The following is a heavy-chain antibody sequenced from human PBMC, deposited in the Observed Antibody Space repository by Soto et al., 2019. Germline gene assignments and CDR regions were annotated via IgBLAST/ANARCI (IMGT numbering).Heavy chain of an antibody. CDR1: GFTFSSYG. D-gene: IGHD3-10*01. CDR3: AKGGRMVRGDYFDY. Sequence: LRLSCAASGFTFSSYGMHWVRQAPGKGLEWVAVISYDGSNKYYADSVKGRFTISRDNSKNTLYLQMNSLRAEDTAVYYCAKGGRMVRGDYFDYWGQGTLVTVSS. J-gene: IGHJ4*02. V-gene: IGHV3-30*18. CDR2: ISYDGSNK.